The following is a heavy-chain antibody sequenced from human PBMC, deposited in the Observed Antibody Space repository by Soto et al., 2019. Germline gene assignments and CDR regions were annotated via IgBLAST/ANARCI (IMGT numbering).Heavy chain of an antibody. CDR2: ISINGSFT. CDR3: ATTGTTWYTD. V-gene: IGHV3-11*06. Sequence: PGGSLRLSCAASGFTFTDYYMGWIRQAPGKGLEFISYISINGSFTKYADSLKGRFTISRDNAKKSLYLQMNSLRAEDTAVYYCATTGTTWYTDWGQGTLVTVSS. D-gene: IGHD6-13*01. J-gene: IGHJ4*02. CDR1: GFTFTDYY.